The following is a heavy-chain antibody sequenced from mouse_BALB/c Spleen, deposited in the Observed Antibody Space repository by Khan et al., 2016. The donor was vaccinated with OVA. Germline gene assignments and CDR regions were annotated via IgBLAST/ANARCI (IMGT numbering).Heavy chain of an antibody. CDR1: GYSITSGYS. V-gene: IGHV3-1*02. D-gene: IGHD2-5*01. J-gene: IGHJ1*01. Sequence: EVQLQESGPDLVKPSQSLSLTCTVTGYSITSGYSWHWLRQFPGNKLEWMGYIHYSGSTNYNPSLKSRLSFTRDPSKNQFFLHLNSVTTEDTATYYCARLDSNYWYSDGWGAGTTITVSS. CDR2: IHYSGST. CDR3: ARLDSNYWYSDG.